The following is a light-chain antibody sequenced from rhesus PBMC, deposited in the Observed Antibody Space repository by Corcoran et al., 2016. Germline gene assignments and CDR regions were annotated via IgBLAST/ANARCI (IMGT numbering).Light chain of an antibody. CDR3: QQYDTLPWT. CDR1: QAISTY. CDR2: SAN. V-gene: IGKV1-32*01. Sequence: DIQMTQSPSSLSASVGDRVTIPCRPSQAISTYLNWSQQKPGKAPNLLIYSANRLESGVPSRLRGSGSGTEVTLTISSLQPEDFATYYCQQYDTLPWTFGHGTKVEI. J-gene: IGKJ1*01.